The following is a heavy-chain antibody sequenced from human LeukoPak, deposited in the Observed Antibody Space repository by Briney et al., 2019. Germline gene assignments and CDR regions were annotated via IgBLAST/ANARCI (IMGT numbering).Heavy chain of an antibody. CDR2: ISAYNGNT. CDR3: ARDPSYDSSGYPNWFDP. D-gene: IGHD3-22*01. J-gene: IGHJ5*02. V-gene: IGHV1-18*01. CDR1: GYTFTNCF. Sequence: GASVTVSCKPSGYTFTNCFIQWVRQAPGQRLEWMGWISAYNGNTNYAQKFQGRVTMTTDTSTNTAYMELRSLRSDDTAMYYCARDPSYDSSGYPNWFDPWGQGTLVTVSS.